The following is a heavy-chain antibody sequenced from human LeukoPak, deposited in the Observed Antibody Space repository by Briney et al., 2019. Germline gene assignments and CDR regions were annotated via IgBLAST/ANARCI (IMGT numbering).Heavy chain of an antibody. CDR3: ARTEYYYDSSGYYVHDY. CDR2: IYTSGST. D-gene: IGHD3-22*01. V-gene: IGHV4-4*07. J-gene: IGHJ4*02. CDR1: GGSISSYY. Sequence: SETLSLTCTVSGGSISSYYWSWIRQPAGKGLEWIGRIYTSGSTNYNPSLKSRGTMSVDTSKTQFPLKLSSATAADTAVYSCARTEYYYDSSGYYVHDYWGQGNLVTVSS.